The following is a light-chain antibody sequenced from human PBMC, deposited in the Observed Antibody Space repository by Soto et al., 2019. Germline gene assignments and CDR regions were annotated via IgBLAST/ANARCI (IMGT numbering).Light chain of an antibody. V-gene: IGKV1-13*02. Sequence: AIQLTQSPSSLSASVGDRVTITCRASQGISSALAWYQQKPGKAPKLLIYDASSLESGVPSRFRGSGSGTDFPLTICSLRPEDFADFYFQQFKSYPLTFGGGTKVEIK. CDR2: DAS. CDR1: QGISSA. CDR3: QQFKSYPLT. J-gene: IGKJ4*01.